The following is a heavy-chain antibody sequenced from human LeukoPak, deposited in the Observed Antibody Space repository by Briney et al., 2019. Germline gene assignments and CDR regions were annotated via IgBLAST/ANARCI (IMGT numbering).Heavy chain of an antibody. Sequence: PSETLSLTCAVYGGSFSGYYWSWIRQPPGKGLEWIGEINHSGSTNYNPSLKSRVTISVDTSKNQFSLKLSSVTAADTAVYYCARGPSTMVRGVIRRQYNWFDPWGQGTPVTVSS. D-gene: IGHD3-10*01. V-gene: IGHV4-34*01. CDR1: GGSFSGYY. J-gene: IGHJ5*02. CDR3: ARGPSTMVRGVIRRQYNWFDP. CDR2: INHSGST.